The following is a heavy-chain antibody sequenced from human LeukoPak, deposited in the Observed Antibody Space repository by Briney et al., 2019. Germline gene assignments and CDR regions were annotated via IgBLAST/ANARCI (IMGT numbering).Heavy chain of an antibody. CDR2: IYSGGST. Sequence: GGSLRLSCAASGFIVSSNYMSWLRQAPGKGLEWVSVIYSGGSTYYADSVKGRFTISRDNSKNTLYLQMNSLRAEDTAVYYCARDRPRGSGSLNFDYWGQGTLVTVSS. D-gene: IGHD3-10*01. J-gene: IGHJ4*02. V-gene: IGHV3-53*01. CDR3: ARDRPRGSGSLNFDY. CDR1: GFIVSSNY.